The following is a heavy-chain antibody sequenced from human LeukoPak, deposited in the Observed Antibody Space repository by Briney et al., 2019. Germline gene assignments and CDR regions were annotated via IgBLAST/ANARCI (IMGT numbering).Heavy chain of an antibody. CDR3: ARHPGYSYGYKYYFDY. V-gene: IGHV4-59*08. J-gene: IGHJ4*02. Sequence: PSETLSLTCTVSGGSISSYYWSWIRQPPGKGLEWIGYIYYSGSTNYNPSLKSRVTISVDTSKNQFSLKLSSVTAADTAVYYCARHPGYSYGYKYYFDYWGQGTLVTVSS. D-gene: IGHD5-18*01. CDR2: IYYSGST. CDR1: GGSISSYY.